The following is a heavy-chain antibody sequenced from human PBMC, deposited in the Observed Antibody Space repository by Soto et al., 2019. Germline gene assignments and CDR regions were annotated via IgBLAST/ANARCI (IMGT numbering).Heavy chain of an antibody. CDR3: AKANSPDTGWYLPPQF. D-gene: IGHD6-19*01. CDR2: ISWDGTNT. V-gene: IGHV3-43*01. CDR1: GFTFDSYT. Sequence: PGGSLRLSWTASGFTFDSYTMRWVRQAPGKGLEWVSLISWDGTNTYYADSVKGRFTISRDNRKNSLFLQMNSLSTEDTALYYCAKANSPDTGWYLPPQFWGQGTLVTVSS. J-gene: IGHJ4*02.